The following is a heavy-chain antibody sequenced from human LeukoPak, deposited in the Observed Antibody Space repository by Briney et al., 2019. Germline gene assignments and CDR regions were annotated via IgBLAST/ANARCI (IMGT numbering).Heavy chain of an antibody. D-gene: IGHD6-19*01. Sequence: PSQTLSLTCTVSGGSISSGGYYWSWIRQHPGKGLEWIGYIYYSGSTYYNPSLKSRVTISVDTSKNQFSLELSSVTAADTAVYYCARDLGPAAGYWFDPWGQGTLVTVSS. CDR1: GGSISSGGYY. V-gene: IGHV4-31*03. CDR2: IYYSGST. J-gene: IGHJ5*02. CDR3: ARDLGPAAGYWFDP.